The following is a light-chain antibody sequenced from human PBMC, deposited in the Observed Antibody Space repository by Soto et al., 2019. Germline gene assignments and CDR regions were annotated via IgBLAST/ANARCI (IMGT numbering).Light chain of an antibody. CDR3: QQRSNWPPRFT. J-gene: IGKJ3*01. CDR1: QSVSSY. V-gene: IGKV3-11*01. Sequence: EIVLTQSPATLSLSPGERATLSCRASQSVSSYLAWYQQKPGQAPRLLIYDASNRATAIPARFSGSGSGTAFTLTISSLEPEDFAVYYCQQRSNWPPRFTFGPGTKVDIK. CDR2: DAS.